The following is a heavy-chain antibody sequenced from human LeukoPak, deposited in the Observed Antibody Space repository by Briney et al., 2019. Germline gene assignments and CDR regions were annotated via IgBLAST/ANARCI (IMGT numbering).Heavy chain of an antibody. V-gene: IGHV5-51*01. CDR3: ARHAAVSTSSTWYFDY. CDR2: IYPGDSDT. CDR1: GYSFTSYW. J-gene: IGHJ4*02. Sequence: GESLKISCKGSGYSFTSYWIGWVRQMPGKGLEWMGIIYPGDSDTRYSRSFQGQVTISADKSITTAYLQWSSLQASDTAMYYCARHAAVSTSSTWYFDYWGQGTLVTVSS. D-gene: IGHD6-13*01.